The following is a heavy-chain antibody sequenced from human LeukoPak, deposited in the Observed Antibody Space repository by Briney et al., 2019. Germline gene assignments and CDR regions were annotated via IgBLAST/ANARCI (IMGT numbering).Heavy chain of an antibody. CDR2: ISSRSGTI. Sequence: GGSLRLSCVGSGFSFSSYSINWVRQAPGKGLDWVSYISSRSGTIDYADSVKGRVTISRDNAKNSVYLQMNSLRAEDTAVYYCARTDYGDYEDWFDPWGQGTLVTVSS. J-gene: IGHJ5*02. D-gene: IGHD4-17*01. CDR1: GFSFSSYS. CDR3: ARTDYGDYEDWFDP. V-gene: IGHV3-48*04.